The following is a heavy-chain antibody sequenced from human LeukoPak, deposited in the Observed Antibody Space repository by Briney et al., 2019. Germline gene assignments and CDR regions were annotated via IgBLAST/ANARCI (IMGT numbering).Heavy chain of an antibody. V-gene: IGHV3-33*01. D-gene: IGHD5-18*01. Sequence: GGSLRLSCAASGFTFSSYGMHWVRQAPGKGLEWVAVICYDGSNKYYPDSVKGRFTISRANSKYTPYLQTSSRSAEDTAVYYCARDGGYSPIQPDYCYMDVWGRGTTVTVSS. J-gene: IGHJ6*03. CDR1: GFTFSSYG. CDR3: ARDGGYSPIQPDYCYMDV. CDR2: ICYDGSNK.